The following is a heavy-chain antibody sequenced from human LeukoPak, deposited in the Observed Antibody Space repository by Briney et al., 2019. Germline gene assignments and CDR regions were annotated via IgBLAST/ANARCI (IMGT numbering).Heavy chain of an antibody. CDR1: GYTFTSYS. D-gene: IGHD2-15*01. CDR2: ISGYNGNT. CDR3: ARASYCSDGSCYSDY. Sequence: GASVEVSCKASGYTFTSYSISWARQAPGQGLEWMGWISGYNGNTIYAQKVKGRVTMTTDTSTSTAYMELGSLKSDDTAVYYCARASYCSDGSCYSDYWGQGTLVAVSS. V-gene: IGHV1-18*01. J-gene: IGHJ4*02.